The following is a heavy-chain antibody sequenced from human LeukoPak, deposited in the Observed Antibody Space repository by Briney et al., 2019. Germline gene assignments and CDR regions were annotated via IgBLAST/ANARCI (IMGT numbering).Heavy chain of an antibody. CDR3: AKAYYDSSGYSYYFDY. CDR1: GFPFSAYS. J-gene: IGHJ4*02. Sequence: GGSLRLSCAASGFPFSAYSMNWVRQAPGKGLEWVTSISGSSSYMFYADSVKGRFTISRDNAKNSLYLQMHSLRAEDTAVYYCAKAYYDSSGYSYYFDYWGQGTLVTVSS. CDR2: ISGSSSYM. V-gene: IGHV3-21*01. D-gene: IGHD3-22*01.